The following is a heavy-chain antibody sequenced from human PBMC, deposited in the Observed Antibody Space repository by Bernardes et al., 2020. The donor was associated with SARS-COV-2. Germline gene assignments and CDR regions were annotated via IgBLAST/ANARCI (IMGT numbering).Heavy chain of an antibody. D-gene: IGHD2-15*01. CDR2: INPNSGAT. CDR3: ARGEAVVAVTLDFLTS. J-gene: IGHJ4*02. Sequence: ASVKVSCKASGYSFTDYYMYWVRQAPGQGLEWMGWINPNSGATQYAPKYEDWVTITRDMSISTTYLELSRLKSDDTAVYYCARGEAVVAVTLDFLTSWGQGTLVTVSS. V-gene: IGHV1-2*04. CDR1: GYSFTDYY.